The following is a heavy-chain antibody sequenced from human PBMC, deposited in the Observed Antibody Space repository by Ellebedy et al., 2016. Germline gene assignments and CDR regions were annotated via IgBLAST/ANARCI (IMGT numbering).Heavy chain of an antibody. V-gene: IGHV4-4*07. CDR1: GGSINSYY. Sequence: SETLSLTXTVSGGSINSYYWSWIRQPAGKGLEWIGRIYAPGSTNYNPSLKSRVSMSLDTSKNQFSLNRRSVTAADTAVYYCAKEDNIVVSARFDPWGQGILVTVSS. J-gene: IGHJ5*02. CDR3: AKEDNIVVSARFDP. D-gene: IGHD3-16*02. CDR2: IYAPGST.